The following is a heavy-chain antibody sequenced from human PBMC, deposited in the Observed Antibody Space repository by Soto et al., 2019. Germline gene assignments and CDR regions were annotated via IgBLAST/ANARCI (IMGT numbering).Heavy chain of an antibody. CDR2: IKSKTDGGTT. J-gene: IGHJ4*02. CDR1: GFTFSNAW. V-gene: IGHV3-15*01. D-gene: IGHD3-3*01. CDR3: TTGGVAIRPPL. Sequence: PGGSLRLSCAAAGFTFSNAWVSWVRQAPGKGLEWVGRIKSKTDGGTTDYAAPVKGRFTISRDDSKNTLYLQMNSLKTEDTAVYYCTTGGVAIRPPLWGQGTLVTVSS.